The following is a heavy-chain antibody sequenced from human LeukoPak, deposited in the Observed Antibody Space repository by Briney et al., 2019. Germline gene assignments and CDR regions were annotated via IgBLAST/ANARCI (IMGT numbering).Heavy chain of an antibody. CDR2: ISPYNGNT. J-gene: IGHJ4*02. V-gene: IGHV1-18*01. D-gene: IGHD3-10*01. Sequence: ASVKVSCKASGYTFTSYGISWVRQAPGQGLEWMGWISPYNGNTNYVQKLQGRVTMTTDTSTSTAYMELRSLRSDDTAVYYCAREPYYGSGSYYNLKKRPYYFDYWGQGTLVTVSS. CDR1: GYTFTSYG. CDR3: AREPYYGSGSYYNLKKRPYYFDY.